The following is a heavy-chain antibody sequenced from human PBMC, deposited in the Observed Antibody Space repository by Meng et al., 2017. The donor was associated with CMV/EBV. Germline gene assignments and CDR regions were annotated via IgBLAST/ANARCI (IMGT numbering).Heavy chain of an antibody. J-gene: IGHJ6*02. CDR3: ARVRGILGSGYYYYYYGMDV. CDR1: GVSITSFY. Sequence: SETLSLTCSVSGVSITSFYWTWVRQAPGKGLEWIGYVSYSGNTNYNPSFRSRVTISRETSRNQFSLHLTSVTAADTAVYFCARVRGILGSGYYYYYYGMDVWGQGTTVTVSS. V-gene: IGHV4-59*01. D-gene: IGHD3-16*01. CDR2: VSYSGNT.